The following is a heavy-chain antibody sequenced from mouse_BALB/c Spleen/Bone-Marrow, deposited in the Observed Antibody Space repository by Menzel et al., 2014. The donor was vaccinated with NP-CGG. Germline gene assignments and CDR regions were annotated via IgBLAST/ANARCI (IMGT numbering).Heavy chain of an antibody. CDR1: GYTFTSYT. J-gene: IGHJ3*01. Sequence: QVQLQQSGAELARPGASVKMSCKASGYTFTSYTVHWVKQRPGQGLEWIGYINPSSSYTNYNQKSKDKATLTADKSSSTAYMQLSSLTSEDSAVYYCARFFYDYDGPWFAYWGQGTLVTVSA. CDR2: INPSSSYT. D-gene: IGHD2-4*01. V-gene: IGHV1-4*01. CDR3: ARFFYDYDGPWFAY.